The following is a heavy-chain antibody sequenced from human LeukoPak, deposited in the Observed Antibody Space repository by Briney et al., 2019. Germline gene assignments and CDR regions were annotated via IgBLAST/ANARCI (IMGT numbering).Heavy chain of an antibody. CDR2: IYTSGST. Sequence: SETLSLTCAVYGGSFGGYYWSWIRQPAGKGLEWIGRIYTSGSTNYNPSLKSRVSISVDASKNQFSLQLTSVTAADTALYYCAREDLVVIPAQRRWFDPWGQGTLVIVSS. CDR1: GGSFGGYY. J-gene: IGHJ5*02. CDR3: AREDLVVIPAQRRWFDP. D-gene: IGHD2-15*01. V-gene: IGHV4-4*07.